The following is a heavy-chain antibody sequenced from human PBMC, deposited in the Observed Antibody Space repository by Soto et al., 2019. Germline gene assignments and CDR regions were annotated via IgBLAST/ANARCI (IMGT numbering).Heavy chain of an antibody. CDR2: IYYSGST. CDR3: ARGPCSGGTCNYFDY. Sequence: AETLSLTCTVSGGSISSYYWSWIRQSPGKGLEWIGNIYYSGSTDYNPSLRSRVTILVDMSNNQFSLKLSSVTAADTAVYYCARGPCSGGTCNYFDYWGQGTLVTVS. D-gene: IGHD2-15*01. CDR1: GGSISSYY. J-gene: IGHJ4*02. V-gene: IGHV4-59*01.